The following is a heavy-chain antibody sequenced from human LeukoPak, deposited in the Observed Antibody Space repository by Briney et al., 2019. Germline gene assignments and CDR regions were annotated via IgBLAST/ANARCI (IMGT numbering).Heavy chain of an antibody. V-gene: IGHV3-23*01. Sequence: PGGSLRLSCAASGFTFGSYAMSWVRQAPGEGLEWLSVISGRGHTTYHADSVRGRFTISRDNSKNTLYLQMNSLRVDDSAVYYCAKGGHYDSSGYSPFDYWGQGTLVTVSS. CDR2: ISGRGHTT. CDR3: AKGGHYDSSGYSPFDY. J-gene: IGHJ4*02. CDR1: GFTFGSYA. D-gene: IGHD3-22*01.